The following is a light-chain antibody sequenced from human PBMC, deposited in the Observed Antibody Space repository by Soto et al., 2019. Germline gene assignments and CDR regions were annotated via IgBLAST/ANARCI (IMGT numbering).Light chain of an antibody. Sequence: DLQMTQSPSSLSASVGDRVTITCRASQSISSYLNWYQQKPGKAPKLLIYAASSLQSGVPSRFSGSGSGTDFTLTISSLQPEDFATYYCQQSDSKAFGQGTKLEIK. CDR2: AAS. CDR3: QQSDSKA. J-gene: IGKJ2*01. V-gene: IGKV1-39*01. CDR1: QSISSY.